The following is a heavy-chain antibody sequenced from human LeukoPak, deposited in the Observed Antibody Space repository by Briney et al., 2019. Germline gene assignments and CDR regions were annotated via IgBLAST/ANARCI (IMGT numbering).Heavy chain of an antibody. J-gene: IGHJ4*02. CDR1: GGSFSGYY. CDR3: ARAATIFGVVIIRRGYYFDY. CDR2: INHSGST. V-gene: IGHV4-34*01. Sequence: PSETLSLTCAVYGGSFSGYYWSWIRQPPGKGLEWIGEINHSGSTNHNPSLKSRVTISVDTSKNQFSLKLSSVTAADTAVYYCARAATIFGVVIIRRGYYFDYWGQGTLVTVSS. D-gene: IGHD3-3*01.